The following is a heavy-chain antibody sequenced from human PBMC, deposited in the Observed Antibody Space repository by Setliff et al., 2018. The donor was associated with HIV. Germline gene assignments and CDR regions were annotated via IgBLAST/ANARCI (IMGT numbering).Heavy chain of an antibody. Sequence: SETLSLTCAVYGGSFSAYYWSWVRQPPEKGLEWIGEINPGGSATYNPSLRSRVTISVDTSKNQFSLKLNTVTAADTAIYYCVLLEVPFIEGIAPPLWGQGSLVTVSS. J-gene: IGHJ4*02. CDR2: INPGGSA. D-gene: IGHD2-15*01. V-gene: IGHV4-34*01. CDR3: VLLEVPFIEGIAPPL. CDR1: GGSFSAYY.